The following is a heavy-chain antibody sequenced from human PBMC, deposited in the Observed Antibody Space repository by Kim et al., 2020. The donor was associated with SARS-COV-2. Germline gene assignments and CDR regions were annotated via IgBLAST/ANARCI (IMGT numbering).Heavy chain of an antibody. CDR3: ARPYSSGFTTDGGVDDAFDI. J-gene: IGHJ3*02. CDR1: GYTFTGYY. D-gene: IGHD3-22*01. V-gene: IGHV1-2*06. CDR2: INPNSGGT. Sequence: ASVKVSCKASGYTFTGYYMHWVRQAPGQGLEWMGRINPNSGGTNYAQKFQGRVTMTRDTSISTAYMELSRLRSDDTAVYYCARPYSSGFTTDGGVDDAFDIWGQGTMVTVSS.